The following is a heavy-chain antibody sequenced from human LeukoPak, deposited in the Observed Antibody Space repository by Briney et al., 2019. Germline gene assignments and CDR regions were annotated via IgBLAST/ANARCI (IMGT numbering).Heavy chain of an antibody. D-gene: IGHD1-1*01. CDR2: IYSSGTT. CDR3: ARRISSWNVYIDK. J-gene: IGHJ4*02. V-gene: IGHV4-4*08. CDR1: GGSLSGYY. Sequence: SETLSLTCTVSGGSLSGYYWSWIRRTPGKGLEWIGYIYSSGTTNYNRSLQSRVIISLDTPKNQFSLRLTSVTAADTAMYFCARRISSWNVYIDKWGQGIQVTVSS.